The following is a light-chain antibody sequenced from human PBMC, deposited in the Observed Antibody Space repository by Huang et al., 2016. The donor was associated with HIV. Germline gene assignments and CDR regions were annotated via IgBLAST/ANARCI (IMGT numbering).Light chain of an antibody. CDR1: QTVSSY. V-gene: IGKV3-11*01. CDR2: DAS. CDR3: QLRSTWPGDT. Sequence: EIVLTQSPATLSLSPGERATLSCRASQTVSSYLAWYQQKPGQAPRLLIYDASNRATGIPARFSGSGSGTDFTLTISSLGPEDFAVYYCQLRSTWPGDTFGGGTKVEIK. J-gene: IGKJ4*01.